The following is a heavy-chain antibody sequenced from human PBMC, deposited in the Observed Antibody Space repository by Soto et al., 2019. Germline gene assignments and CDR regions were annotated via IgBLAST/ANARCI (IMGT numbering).Heavy chain of an antibody. J-gene: IGHJ6*02. CDR3: SRPSSSAYYYYGMDV. CDR2: IDPSDSYT. V-gene: IGHV5-10-1*01. D-gene: IGHD6-13*01. CDR1: GYSFTSYW. Sequence: PGESQTISRKGCGYSFTSYWSSWGRQMPGKGQEWMGRIDPSDSYTNYSPSFQGHVTISADTSISTADLQWSSLKASDTALYYCSRPSSSAYYYYGMDVWGQGTTVTVSS.